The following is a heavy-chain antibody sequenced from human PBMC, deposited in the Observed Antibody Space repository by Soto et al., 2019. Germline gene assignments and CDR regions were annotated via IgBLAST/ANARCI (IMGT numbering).Heavy chain of an antibody. CDR3: ARGYCSGGSCPDAFDI. J-gene: IGHJ3*02. CDR2: INPNSGGT. Sequence: GASVKVSCTASGYSFTGYYMHWVRQAPGQGLEWMGWINPNSGGTNYAQKFQGWVTMTRDTSISTAYMELSRLRSDDTAVYYCARGYCSGGSCPDAFDIWGQGTMVT. CDR1: GYSFTGYY. D-gene: IGHD2-15*01. V-gene: IGHV1-2*04.